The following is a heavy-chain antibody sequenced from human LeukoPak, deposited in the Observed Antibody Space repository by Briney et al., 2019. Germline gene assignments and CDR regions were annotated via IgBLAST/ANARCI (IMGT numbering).Heavy chain of an antibody. CDR1: GFTFSSYW. D-gene: IGHD3-22*01. J-gene: IGHJ5*02. CDR2: IKQDGSEK. CDR3: ARDLPRIDSSGYWIAPGWFDP. Sequence: GGSLRLSCAASGFTFSSYWMSWVRQAPGKGLEWVANIKQDGSEKYYVDSVKGRFTISRDNAKNSLYLQMNSLRAEDTAVYYCARDLPRIDSSGYWIAPGWFDPWGQGTLVTVSS. V-gene: IGHV3-7*01.